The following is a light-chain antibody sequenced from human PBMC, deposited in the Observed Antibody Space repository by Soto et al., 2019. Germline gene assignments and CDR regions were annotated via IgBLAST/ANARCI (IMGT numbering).Light chain of an antibody. CDR3: QQYNSYLNT. CDR1: QSISIW. V-gene: IGKV1-5*03. Sequence: DIQMTQSPSSLSASVGDRVTITCRASQSISIWLAWYQQKPGKAPKLPIYKSSTLESGVPSRFSGSGSGTEFSLTINSLQPDDFATYYCQQYNSYLNTFGQGTKLEI. CDR2: KSS. J-gene: IGKJ2*01.